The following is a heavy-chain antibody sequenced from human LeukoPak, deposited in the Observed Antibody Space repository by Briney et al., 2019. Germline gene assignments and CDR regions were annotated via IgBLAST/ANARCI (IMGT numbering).Heavy chain of an antibody. D-gene: IGHD2-2*02. CDR2: IYTSGST. J-gene: IGHJ6*03. V-gene: IGHV4-61*02. CDR1: GGSISSGSYY. CDR3: ASLQCSSTSCYRDDYYYMDV. Sequence: SETLSLTCTVSGGSISSGSYYWSWIRQPAGKGLEWIGRIYTSGSTNYNPSLKSRVTISVDTSKNQFSLKLSSVTAADTAVYYCASLQCSSTSCYRDDYYYMDVWGKGTTVTVSS.